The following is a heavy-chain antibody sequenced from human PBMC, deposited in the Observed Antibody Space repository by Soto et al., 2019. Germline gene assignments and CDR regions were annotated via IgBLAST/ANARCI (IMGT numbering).Heavy chain of an antibody. J-gene: IGHJ6*02. Sequence: EVQLLESGGGLVQPGGSLRLSCGASGFTFSDNAMTWVRQAPGKGLEWVSSISDDGDSTYYADSVTGRFAVSRDNSKNTLFLHMYSLGAEATAVYYCAKSLSTAVNYGLDVWGQGTAVTVSS. CDR2: ISDDGDST. V-gene: IGHV3-23*01. D-gene: IGHD2-2*01. CDR1: GFTFSDNA. CDR3: AKSLSTAVNYGLDV.